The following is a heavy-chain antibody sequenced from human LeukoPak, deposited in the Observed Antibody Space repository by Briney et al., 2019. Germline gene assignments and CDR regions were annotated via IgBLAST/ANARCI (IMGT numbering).Heavy chain of an antibody. J-gene: IGHJ4*02. CDR3: ARAVAYGIDTGYFDY. CDR1: DGSINSFY. D-gene: IGHD2-8*02. CDR2: IYYSGST. Sequence: SETLSLTCTVSDGSINSFYWSWIRRPPGKGLEWIGYIYYSGSTNYNPSLRSRVTISVDTSKNQFSLNLNSVTAADTAVYYCARAVAYGIDTGYFDYWGQGTLVTVSS. V-gene: IGHV4-59*01.